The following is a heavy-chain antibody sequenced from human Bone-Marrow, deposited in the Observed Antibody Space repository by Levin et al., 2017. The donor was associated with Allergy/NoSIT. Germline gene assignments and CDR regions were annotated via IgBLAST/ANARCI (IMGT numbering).Heavy chain of an antibody. CDR3: ARRIVATDSDYFDY. Sequence: ASVKVSCKASGYTFTSYGISWVSQAPGQGLEWMGWISAYNGNTNYAQKLQGRVTMTTDTSTSTAYMELRSLRSDDTAVYYCARRIVATDSDYFDYWGQGTLVTVSS. J-gene: IGHJ4*02. CDR2: ISAYNGNT. D-gene: IGHD5-12*01. CDR1: GYTFTSYG. V-gene: IGHV1-18*01.